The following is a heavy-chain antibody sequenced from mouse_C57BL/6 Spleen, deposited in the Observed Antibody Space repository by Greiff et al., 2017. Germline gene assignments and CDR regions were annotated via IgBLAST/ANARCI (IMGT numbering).Heavy chain of an antibody. V-gene: IGHV1-55*01. J-gene: IGHJ1*03. D-gene: IGHD2-4*01. CDR2: IYPGSGST. CDR1: GYTFTSYW. Sequence: VQLQQPGAELVKPGASVKMSCKASGYTFTSYWITWVKQRPGQGLEWIGDIYPGSGSTNYNEKFKSKANLTVDTSSSTAYMQLISLTSEDSAFYYCARQVYYDYDAVWYFDVWGTGTTVTVSS. CDR3: ARQVYYDYDAVWYFDV.